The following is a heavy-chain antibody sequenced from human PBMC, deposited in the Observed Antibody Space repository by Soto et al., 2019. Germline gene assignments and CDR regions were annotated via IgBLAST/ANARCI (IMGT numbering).Heavy chain of an antibody. CDR1: GGTFSSYA. D-gene: IGHD3-22*01. Sequence: QVQLVQSGAEVKKPGSSVKVSCKASGGTFSSYAISWVRQAPGQGLEWMGGIIPMFGTAKYAQKFQGRVTMTEDESTSTAYMELSSLRSEDTAVYYWARAAHPYYYDSRGYQDLGGYGWFDPWGQGTLVTVSS. CDR3: ARAAHPYYYDSRGYQDLGGYGWFDP. V-gene: IGHV1-69*12. J-gene: IGHJ5*02. CDR2: IIPMFGTA.